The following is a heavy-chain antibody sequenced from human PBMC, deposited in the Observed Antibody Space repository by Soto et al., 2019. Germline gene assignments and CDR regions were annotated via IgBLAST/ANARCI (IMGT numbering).Heavy chain of an antibody. Sequence: SFEVCCKDSGDTLSDYYTHWVRQAPGQGLEWMGWMNPNSGNTGYAQKFQGRVTMTRNTSISTAYMELSSLRSEDTAVSYVARGEKYYYYGMDVWGQGTTVTVSS. CDR2: MNPNSGNT. J-gene: IGHJ6*02. CDR1: GDTLSDYY. CDR3: ARGEKYYYYGMDV. V-gene: IGHV1-8*02.